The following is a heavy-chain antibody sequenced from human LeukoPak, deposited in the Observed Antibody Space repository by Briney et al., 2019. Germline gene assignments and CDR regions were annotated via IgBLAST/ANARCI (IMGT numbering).Heavy chain of an antibody. CDR2: MYYRGNT. CDR1: GGSISSITYY. D-gene: IGHD1-7*01. V-gene: IGHV4-39*07. J-gene: IGHJ4*02. Sequence: SATLSLPCTASGGSISSITYYWGWIRQPPGQGLEWVGHMYYRGNTFYNPSLKSRVTISVDTSKNQFSLKLGSVTAADTAVYYCARLYGNYQNYFDYWGQGTLVTVSS. CDR3: ARLYGNYQNYFDY.